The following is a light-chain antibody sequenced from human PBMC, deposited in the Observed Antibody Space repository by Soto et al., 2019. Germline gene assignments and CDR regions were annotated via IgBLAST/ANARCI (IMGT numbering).Light chain of an antibody. CDR1: SSSVGSNT. V-gene: IGLV1-44*01. CDR3: AAWDDSLNGVV. J-gene: IGLJ3*02. CDR2: SNN. Sequence: QTVVTQPPSASGTPGQRVTISCSGSSSSVGSNTVNWYQQRPGTAPKLLIYSNNQRPSGVPDRFSGSKSGASASLAISGLQSEDEADYYCAAWDDSLNGVVFGGGTKLTVL.